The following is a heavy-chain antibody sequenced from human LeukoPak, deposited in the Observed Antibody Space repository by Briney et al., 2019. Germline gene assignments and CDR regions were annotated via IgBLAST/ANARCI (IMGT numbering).Heavy chain of an antibody. J-gene: IGHJ4*02. CDR1: GFTFSTCA. Sequence: GGSLILSCAASGFTFSTCAMSRVRQAPGKGLEWVSAIGDTTYYADSVKGRFTISRDNSKNTLYLQMNNLRAEDAAIYYCAKAYAFVGANYFDYWGQGTLVTVSS. CDR3: AKAYAFVGANYFDY. D-gene: IGHD1-26*01. V-gene: IGHV3-23*01. CDR2: IGDTT.